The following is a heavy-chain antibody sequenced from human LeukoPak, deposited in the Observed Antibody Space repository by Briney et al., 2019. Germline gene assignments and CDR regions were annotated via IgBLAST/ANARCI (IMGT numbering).Heavy chain of an antibody. D-gene: IGHD5-18*01. CDR3: ARYGLLRLSEINGFDI. J-gene: IGHJ3*02. CDR1: GGSISSYY. Sequence: SETLSLTCTVSGGSISSYYWSWVRQPAGKGLECIGRIYTSGSTNYNPSLKSRVTMSVDTSKNQLSLKLSSVTAADTAVYYCARYGLLRLSEINGFDIWGQGTMVTVSS. CDR2: IYTSGST. V-gene: IGHV4-4*07.